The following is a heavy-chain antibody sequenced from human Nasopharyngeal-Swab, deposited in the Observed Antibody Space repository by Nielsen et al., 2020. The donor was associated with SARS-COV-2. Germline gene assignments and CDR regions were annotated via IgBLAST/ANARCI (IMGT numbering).Heavy chain of an antibody. Sequence: GGSLRLSCAASGFTFSSYSMNWVRQAPGKGLEWVSYISSSSTIYYADSVKGRFTISRDNAKNSLYLQMNSLRAEDTAVYYCARGRRGGGGFDPWGQGTLVTVSS. J-gene: IGHJ5*02. D-gene: IGHD2-21*01. CDR3: ARGRRGGGGFDP. CDR2: ISSSSTI. V-gene: IGHV3-48*04. CDR1: GFTFSSYS.